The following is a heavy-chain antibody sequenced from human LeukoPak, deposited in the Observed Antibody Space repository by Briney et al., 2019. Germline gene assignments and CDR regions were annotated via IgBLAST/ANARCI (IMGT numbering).Heavy chain of an antibody. V-gene: IGHV4-39*07. Sequence: PLETLSLTCTVSGGSISSSSYYWGWIRQPPGKGLEWIGRIYTSGSTYYNPSLKSRVTISVDTSKNQFSLKLSSVTAADTAVYYCARLRVTDTNQYYFDYWGQGTLVTVSS. CDR2: IYTSGST. J-gene: IGHJ4*02. CDR3: ARLRVTDTNQYYFDY. D-gene: IGHD2-21*02. CDR1: GGSISSSSYY.